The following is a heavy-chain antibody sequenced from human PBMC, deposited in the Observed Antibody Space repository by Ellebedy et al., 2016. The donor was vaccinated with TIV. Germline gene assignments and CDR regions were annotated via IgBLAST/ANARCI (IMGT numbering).Heavy chain of an antibody. CDR2: ISSSSSYI. CDR3: ARDQHEDTNWNPYFFYYYYGMDV. CDR1: GFTFSSYS. V-gene: IGHV3-21*01. J-gene: IGHJ6*02. Sequence: PGGSLRLSCAASGFTFSSYSMNWVRQAPGKGLEWVSSISSSSSYIYYADSVKGRFTISRDNAKNSLYLQMNSLRAEDTAVYYCARDQHEDTNWNPYFFYYYYGMDVWGQGTTVTVSS. D-gene: IGHD1-1*01.